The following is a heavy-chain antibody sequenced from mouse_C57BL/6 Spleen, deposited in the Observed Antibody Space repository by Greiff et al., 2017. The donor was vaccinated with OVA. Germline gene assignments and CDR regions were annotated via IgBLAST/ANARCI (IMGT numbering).Heavy chain of an antibody. Sequence: VQLQQPGAELVKPGASVKMSCKASGYTFTSYWITWVKQRPGQGLEWIGDIYPGSGSTNYNEKFKSKATLTVDKSSSTAYMQLSSLTSEDSAVYYCARWPITTVVEDYFDYWGQGTTLTVSS. D-gene: IGHD1-1*01. CDR3: ARWPITTVVEDYFDY. J-gene: IGHJ2*01. V-gene: IGHV1-55*01. CDR1: GYTFTSYW. CDR2: IYPGSGST.